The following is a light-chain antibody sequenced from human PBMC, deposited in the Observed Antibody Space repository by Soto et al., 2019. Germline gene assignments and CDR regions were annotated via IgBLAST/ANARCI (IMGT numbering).Light chain of an antibody. V-gene: IGKV3-20*01. Sequence: EIVLTQSPGTLSLSPGERATLSCRASQSVSSSYLAWYQQKPGQAPRLLIYGASRRATGIPDTFSGSGSGTDFTLTIRRLEPEDFAVYYCQQYGRSPWTFGQGTKVDIK. CDR2: GAS. CDR3: QQYGRSPWT. J-gene: IGKJ1*01. CDR1: QSVSSSY.